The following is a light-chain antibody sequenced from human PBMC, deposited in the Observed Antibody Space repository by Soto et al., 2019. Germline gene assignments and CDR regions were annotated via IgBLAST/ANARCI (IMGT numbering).Light chain of an antibody. J-gene: IGKJ4*01. CDR3: QQDATSPLT. CDR2: GAS. Sequence: ENVLTQSPGRLSLSPGDRATLACRASQSCARSSIAWYQQKVGQPPRLLIYGASGRATGVPDRLSGSGSGTVFTFTIERVEAEDFAVYHCQQDATSPLTFGGGT. V-gene: IGKV3-20*01. CDR1: QSCARSS.